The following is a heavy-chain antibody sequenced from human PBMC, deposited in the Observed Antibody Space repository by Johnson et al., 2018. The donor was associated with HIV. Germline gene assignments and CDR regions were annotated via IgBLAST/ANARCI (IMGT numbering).Heavy chain of an antibody. Sequence: QVQLVESGGGLIQPGGSLRLSCVASGFTVSSNYMSWVRQAPGKGLEWVAIISYDGTNKYYADSVKGRFTISRDNSKNTLYLQMNSLRAEDTAMYYCARVSSIAALWDAFDIWGQGTMVTVSS. J-gene: IGHJ3*02. D-gene: IGHD6-6*01. CDR3: ARVSSIAALWDAFDI. CDR1: GFTVSSNY. CDR2: ISYDGTNK. V-gene: IGHV3-30-3*01.